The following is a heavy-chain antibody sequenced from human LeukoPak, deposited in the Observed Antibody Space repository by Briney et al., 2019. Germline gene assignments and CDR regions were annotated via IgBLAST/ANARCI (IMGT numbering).Heavy chain of an antibody. Sequence: PGRPLRLSCVASGFRFDDYNMHWVRQGPGKGLEWVSGITRDGDTTDYADSVKGRFTISRDNAMNSLYLQMNSLTTEDMALYYCTKGNWGYPFDIWGQGTMVTVS. J-gene: IGHJ3*02. CDR2: ITRDGDTT. CDR3: TKGNWGYPFDI. V-gene: IGHV3-9*03. CDR1: GFRFDDYN. D-gene: IGHD7-27*01.